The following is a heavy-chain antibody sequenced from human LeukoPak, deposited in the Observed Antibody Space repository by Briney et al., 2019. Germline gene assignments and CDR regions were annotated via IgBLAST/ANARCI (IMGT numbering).Heavy chain of an antibody. V-gene: IGHV3-30-3*01. CDR2: IASDGSQI. D-gene: IGHD3-10*01. CDR3: ARERQDTIVHTGAFDI. Sequence: GRSLRLSCAASGFTFSPYIMHWVRQAPGKGLEWVAVIASDGSQIFYVESVKGRFTISRDNSKNTLYLQMNSQRAEDTAVYFCARERQDTIVHTGAFDIWGQGTMVTVSS. CDR1: GFTFSPYI. J-gene: IGHJ3*02.